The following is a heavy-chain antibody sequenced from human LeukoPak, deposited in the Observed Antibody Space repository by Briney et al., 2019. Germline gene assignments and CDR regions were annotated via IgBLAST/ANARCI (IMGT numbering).Heavy chain of an antibody. Sequence: SDTLSLTRAVYGGSFRGYYWSWIRQPPGTGLEWIGEIGHSGSTKHNPSLKRRDTISVDTSKNQFSLKLSSVTAADTAVYYCARGKRPLLWFGELLRSPLPNIWFDPWGQGTLVTVSS. J-gene: IGHJ5*02. D-gene: IGHD3-10*01. V-gene: IGHV4-34*01. CDR1: GGSFRGYY. CDR2: IGHSGST. CDR3: ARGKRPLLWFGELLRSPLPNIWFDP.